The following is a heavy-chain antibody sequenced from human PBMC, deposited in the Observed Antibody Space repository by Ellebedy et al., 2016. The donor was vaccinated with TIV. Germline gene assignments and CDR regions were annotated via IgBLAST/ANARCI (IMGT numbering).Heavy chain of an antibody. CDR3: AKGSSSGFTYDRVGFEY. J-gene: IGHJ4*02. CDR2: ISSDGSNT. CDR1: GFTFSSFA. D-gene: IGHD3-22*01. Sequence: GGSLRLSCAASGFTFSSFAMHWVRQAPGKGLEWLSVISSDGSNTYHADSVKGRFTSTRDNSKNTLYLQMNRLRTEDTAVYFCAKGSSSGFTYDRVGFEYWGQGALVTVSS. V-gene: IGHV3-23*01.